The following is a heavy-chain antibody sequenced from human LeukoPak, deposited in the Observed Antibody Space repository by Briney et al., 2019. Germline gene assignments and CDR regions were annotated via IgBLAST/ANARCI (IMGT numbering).Heavy chain of an antibody. D-gene: IGHD6-13*01. Sequence: SETLSLTCTVSGGSISGHYWTWVRQPPGEGLEWIGQIHYSGKADYNPSLRSRITISVDTSKNQMSLKVTSVTAADTAVYYCARHSSSWYPYYWGQGTLVTVSS. CDR3: ARHSSSWYPYY. V-gene: IGHV4-59*08. J-gene: IGHJ4*02. CDR2: IHYSGKA. CDR1: GGSISGHY.